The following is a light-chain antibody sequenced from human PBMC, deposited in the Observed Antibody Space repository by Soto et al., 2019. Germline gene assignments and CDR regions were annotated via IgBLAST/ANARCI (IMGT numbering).Light chain of an antibody. J-gene: IGKJ3*01. Sequence: DIHITHSPSSLSASILYILTITCLASQSIRSYLNWYQQKPGKAPALLIHSTSSLQVGVPSRFSGGGSGTDFTLTITNLQPEDFATYYCQQSYISPRTFGPGTKVDIK. V-gene: IGKV1-39*01. CDR3: QQSYISPRT. CDR2: STS. CDR1: QSIRSY.